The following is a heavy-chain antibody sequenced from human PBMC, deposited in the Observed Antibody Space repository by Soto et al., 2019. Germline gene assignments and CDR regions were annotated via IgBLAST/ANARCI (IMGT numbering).Heavy chain of an antibody. Sequence: QVQLQQSGPGLVKPSQTLSLTCAISGDSVSSNDATWDWIRQSPSRGLEWLGRTYYRSRWHTYYQISVKSRISINPATANAQVSLQLNSVTPDVTAAYLCARLIGNRWLDSGGQGTLVTGSS. CDR1: GDSVSSNDAT. J-gene: IGHJ5*01. CDR3: ARLIGNRWLDS. CDR2: TYYRSRWHT. V-gene: IGHV6-1*01. D-gene: IGHD3-16*01.